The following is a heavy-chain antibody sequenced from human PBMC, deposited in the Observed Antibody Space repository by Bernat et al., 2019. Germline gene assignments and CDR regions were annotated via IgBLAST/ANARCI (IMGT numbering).Heavy chain of an antibody. D-gene: IGHD3-22*01. CDR3: VKAGLRYDSSGYYSEFDY. CDR2: ISYDGSNK. Sequence: QVQLVESGGGVVQPGRSLRLSCAASGFTFSSYGMHWVRQAPGKGLEWVAVISYDGSNKYYADSVKGRFTISRDNSKNTLYLQMNSLRAEDTAVYYCVKAGLRYDSSGYYSEFDYWGQGTLVTVSS. CDR1: GFTFSSYG. V-gene: IGHV3-30*18. J-gene: IGHJ4*02.